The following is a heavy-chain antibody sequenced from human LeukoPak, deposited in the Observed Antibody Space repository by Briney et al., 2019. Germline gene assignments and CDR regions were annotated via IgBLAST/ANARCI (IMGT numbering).Heavy chain of an antibody. CDR1: GGTFSKFG. Sequence: SVKVSCKASGGTFSKFGFTWVRRAPGQGLEWMGRIMPLIGTTNYAQKFKGRIEITADKSTSTAYMELSSLISEDTAVYYCATDLERFLEWLFSDTWGQGTLVTVSS. V-gene: IGHV1-69*04. J-gene: IGHJ5*02. CDR2: IMPLIGTT. CDR3: ATDLERFLEWLFSDT. D-gene: IGHD3-3*01.